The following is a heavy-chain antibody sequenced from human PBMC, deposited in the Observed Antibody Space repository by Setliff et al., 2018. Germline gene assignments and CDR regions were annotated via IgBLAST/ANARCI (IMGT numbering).Heavy chain of an antibody. CDR3: ARGGGGYHSDF. V-gene: IGHV4-59*11. CDR1: GASISTHF. CDR2: ISYIPHTGNP. D-gene: IGHD3-16*01. Sequence: PSETLSLTCNVSGASISTHFWSWIRQSPGKGLEWIGYISYIPHTGNPIYNPSAVHYTPSLKSRVSISVDKSKNQFSLKLTSVTAADTAVYYCARGGGGYHSDFWGPGILVTVSS. J-gene: IGHJ4*02.